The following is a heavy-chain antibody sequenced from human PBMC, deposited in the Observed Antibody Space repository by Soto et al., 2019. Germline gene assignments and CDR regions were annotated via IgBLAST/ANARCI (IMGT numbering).Heavy chain of an antibody. J-gene: IGHJ4*02. CDR1: GFTFSSYG. Sequence: GGSLRLSCAASGFTFSSYGMHWVRQAPGKGLEWVAVISYDGSNKYYADSVKGRFTISRDNSKNTLYLQMNSLRAEDTAVYYCAKDYYGSGSMADYWGQGTLVTVSS. D-gene: IGHD3-10*01. CDR3: AKDYYGSGSMADY. CDR2: ISYDGSNK. V-gene: IGHV3-30*18.